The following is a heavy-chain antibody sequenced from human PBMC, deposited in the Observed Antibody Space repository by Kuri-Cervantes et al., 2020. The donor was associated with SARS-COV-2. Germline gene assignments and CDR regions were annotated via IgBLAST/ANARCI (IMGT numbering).Heavy chain of an antibody. D-gene: IGHD2-2*01. CDR3: ARVFSSGYCSSTSCYDFDY. CDR1: GFTFTSHA. V-gene: IGHV3-30*03. J-gene: IGHJ4*02. CDR2: ISYDGSNK. Sequence: GGSLRLSCAVSGFTFTSHAMHWVRQAPGKGLEWVALISYDGSNKFYADSVKGRFTISRDNSKNTLYLQMNSLRAEDTAVYYCARVFSSGYCSSTSCYDFDYWGQGTLVTVSS.